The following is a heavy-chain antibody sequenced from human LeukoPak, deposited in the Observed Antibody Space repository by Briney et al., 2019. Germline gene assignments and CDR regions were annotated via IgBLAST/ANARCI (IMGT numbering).Heavy chain of an antibody. Sequence: PGGSLRLSCVASGFTFSNHAMNWVRQAPGKGLEWVSSISANGINTYYADSVKGRFTISRDNSKNTLYLQMNSLRAEDAAVYYCARRITAVSTYYFDYWGQGTLVPVSS. CDR1: GFTFSNHA. V-gene: IGHV3-23*01. D-gene: IGHD5-18*01. J-gene: IGHJ4*02. CDR2: ISANGINT. CDR3: ARRITAVSTYYFDY.